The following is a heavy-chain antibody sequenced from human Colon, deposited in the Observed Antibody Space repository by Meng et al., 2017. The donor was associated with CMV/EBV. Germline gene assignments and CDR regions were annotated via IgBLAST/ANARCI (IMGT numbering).Heavy chain of an antibody. CDR1: GFTFSPYA. D-gene: IGHD2-8*02. CDR3: VRTSGGGKEYFDY. V-gene: IGHV3-23*03. J-gene: IGHJ4*02. Sequence: SSGFTFSPYAMSWVRQAPGKGLECVSVIYSGDRRTYYAASVEGRLTISRDDSTNTLYLHMDSLRADDTAVYYCVRTSGGGKEYFDYWGLGTLVTVSS. CDR2: IYSGDRRT.